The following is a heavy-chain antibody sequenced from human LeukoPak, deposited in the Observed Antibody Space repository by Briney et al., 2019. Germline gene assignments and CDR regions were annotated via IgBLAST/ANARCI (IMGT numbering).Heavy chain of an antibody. Sequence: PSETLSLTCTVSGGSISSYYWSWIRQPPGKGLEWIGRIYTSGSTNYNPYLKSRVTMSVDTSKNQFSLKLSSVTAADTAVYYCAREAWSGGYYKGFHYYGMDVWGQGTTVTVSS. V-gene: IGHV4-4*07. D-gene: IGHD3-10*01. CDR1: GGSISSYY. J-gene: IGHJ6*02. CDR3: AREAWSGGYYKGFHYYGMDV. CDR2: IYTSGST.